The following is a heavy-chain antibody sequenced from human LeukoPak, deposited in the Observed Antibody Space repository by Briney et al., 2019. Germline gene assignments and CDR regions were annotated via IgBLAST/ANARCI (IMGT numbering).Heavy chain of an antibody. CDR1: GGSISSSSYY. CDR2: IYYSGST. CDR3: ARLDYGDYERIDAFDI. J-gene: IGHJ3*02. Sequence: SETLSLTCTVSGGSISSSSYYWGWIRQPPGKGLEWIGSIYYSGSTYYNPSLKSRVTISVDTSKNQFPLKLSSVTAADTAVYYCARLDYGDYERIDAFDIWGQGTMVTVSS. D-gene: IGHD4-17*01. V-gene: IGHV4-39*01.